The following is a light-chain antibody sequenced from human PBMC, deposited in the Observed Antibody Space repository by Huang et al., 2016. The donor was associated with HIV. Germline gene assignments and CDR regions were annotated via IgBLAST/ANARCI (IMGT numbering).Light chain of an antibody. CDR3: QQYNEWPPWT. V-gene: IGKV3-15*01. CDR2: GAS. J-gene: IGKJ1*01. CDR1: QSVGNN. Sequence: EIVMTQSPVTLSVSPGGRATLSCRASQSVGNNLAWYQQKPGQAPRLLIYGASTRATGIPARFSGSGSVTEFTLTISSLQSEDFAIYSCQQYNEWPPWTFGQGTKVEVK.